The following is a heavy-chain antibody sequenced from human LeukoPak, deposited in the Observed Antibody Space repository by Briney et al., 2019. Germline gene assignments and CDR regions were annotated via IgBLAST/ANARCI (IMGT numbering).Heavy chain of an antibody. D-gene: IGHD4-17*01. J-gene: IGHJ4*02. CDR2: IRSKANSYAT. Sequence: GGSLRLSCAASGFTFSGSAMRWVRQASGKGLEWVGRIRSKANSYATAYAASVKGRFIISRDDSKNTAYLQMNSLKTEDTAVYYCTRGSTTVTTDFDYWGQGTLVTVSS. CDR3: TRGSTTVTTDFDY. CDR1: GFTFSGSA. V-gene: IGHV3-73*01.